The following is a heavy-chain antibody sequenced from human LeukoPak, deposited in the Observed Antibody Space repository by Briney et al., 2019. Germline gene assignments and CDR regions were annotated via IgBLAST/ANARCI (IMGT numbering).Heavy chain of an antibody. D-gene: IGHD3-22*01. V-gene: IGHV3-33*01. CDR1: GFTFSSYA. CDR3: AGGYYYDSFGEDYYDMDV. Sequence: GGSLRLSCAASGFTFSSYAMHWVRQAPGKGLGWVSVIWFDGSNKYYADSVKGRFTISRDNPKTTLYLHMNSWRAEATPWYYGAGGYYYDSFGEDYYDMDVWGKGTPVTVSS. CDR2: IWFDGSNK. J-gene: IGHJ6*03.